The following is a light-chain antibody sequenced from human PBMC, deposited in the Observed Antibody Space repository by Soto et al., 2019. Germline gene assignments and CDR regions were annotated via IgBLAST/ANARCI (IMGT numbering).Light chain of an antibody. CDR1: QSLVHSDGNTY. J-gene: IGKJ2*01. CDR2: EIS. Sequence: DIVLTQTPLSSPVTLGQPASISCRSSQSLVHSDGNTYLSWLQQRPGQPPRLLIYEISNRFSGVPDRFSGSGSGTDFTFTISSLQPEDIATYYCQQYDNLPYTFGQGTKLEIK. CDR3: QQYDNLPYT. V-gene: IGKV2-24*01.